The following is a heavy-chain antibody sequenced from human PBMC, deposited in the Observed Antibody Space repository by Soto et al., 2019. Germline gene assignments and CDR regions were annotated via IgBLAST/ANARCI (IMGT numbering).Heavy chain of an antibody. CDR3: ARGSMGIAASPTYYYGMDV. CDR2: ISSSGSYI. J-gene: IGHJ6*02. CDR1: GFTFSSYT. D-gene: IGHD6-6*01. V-gene: IGHV3-21*01. Sequence: GGSLRLSCAASGFTFSSYTMHWVRLAPGKGLEWVSSISSSGSYIYYADSVKGRFTISRDNAKNSLYLQMNSLRAEDTAVYYCARGSMGIAASPTYYYGMDVWGQGTTVTVSS.